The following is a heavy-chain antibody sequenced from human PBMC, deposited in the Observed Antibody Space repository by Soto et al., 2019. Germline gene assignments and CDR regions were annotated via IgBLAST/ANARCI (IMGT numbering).Heavy chain of an antibody. V-gene: IGHV3-23*01. Sequence: GGSLRLSCAASGFTFSSYAMSWVRQAPGKGLEWVSAISGSGGSTYYADSVKGRFTISRDNAKNSLYLQMNSLRAEDMAVYYCARDIVVVVAATLHYYYGMDVWGQGTTVTVSS. D-gene: IGHD2-15*01. CDR2: ISGSGGST. J-gene: IGHJ6*02. CDR3: ARDIVVVVAATLHYYYGMDV. CDR1: GFTFSSYA.